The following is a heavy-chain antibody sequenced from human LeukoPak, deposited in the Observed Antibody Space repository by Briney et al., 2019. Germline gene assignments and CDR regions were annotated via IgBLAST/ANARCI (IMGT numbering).Heavy chain of an antibody. J-gene: IGHJ5*02. CDR1: GGSISSYY. CDR2: IYYSGST. Sequence: SETLSLTCTVSGGSISSYYWGWIRQPPGKGLEWIGNIYYSGSTYYNPSLKSRVTVSVDTSKNQFSLKLSSVTAADTAVYYCARHGGSPDWFDPWGQGTLVIVSS. CDR3: ARHGGSPDWFDP. V-gene: IGHV4-39*01. D-gene: IGHD6-19*01.